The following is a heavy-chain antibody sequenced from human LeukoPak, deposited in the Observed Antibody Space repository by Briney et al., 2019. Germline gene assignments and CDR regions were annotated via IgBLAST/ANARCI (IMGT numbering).Heavy chain of an antibody. D-gene: IGHD3-10*01. Sequence: GSRRLSCAASGFTFSSYWMHWVRQVPGKGLVWVTRINSDGTSTSYADSVKGRFIISRDNAKNTLYLQMNSLRAEDTAVYYCARVGGLGTYYWFDPWGQGTLVTVSS. CDR3: ARVGGLGTYYWFDP. CDR1: GFTFSSYW. J-gene: IGHJ5*02. CDR2: INSDGTST. V-gene: IGHV3-74*01.